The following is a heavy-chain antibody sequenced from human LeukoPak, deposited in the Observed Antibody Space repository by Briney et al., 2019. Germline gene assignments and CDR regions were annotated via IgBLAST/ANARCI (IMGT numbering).Heavy chain of an antibody. D-gene: IGHD3-10*01. V-gene: IGHV4-61*02. Sequence: PSQTLSLTCTVSGGSISSGSYYWSWIRQPAGKGLEWIGRIYTSGSTNYNPSLKSRVTMSVDTSKNQFSLKLSSVTAADTAVYYCARGLLWLGFYMDYWGQGTLVTVSS. CDR2: IYTSGST. J-gene: IGHJ4*02. CDR1: GGSISSGSYY. CDR3: ARGLLWLGFYMDY.